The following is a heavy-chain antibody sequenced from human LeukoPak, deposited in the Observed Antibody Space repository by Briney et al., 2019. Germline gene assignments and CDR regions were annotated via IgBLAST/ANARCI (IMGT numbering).Heavy chain of an antibody. V-gene: IGHV4-31*03. CDR3: ARDGLAWYFDL. Sequence: SQTLSLTCTVSGGSISSGGYYWSWIRQHPGKGLEWIGYIYYSGSTYYNPSLKSRVTISVDTSKNQFPLKLSSVTAADTAVYYCARDGLAWYFDLWGRGTLVTVSS. CDR2: IYYSGST. D-gene: IGHD2-2*03. J-gene: IGHJ2*01. CDR1: GGSISSGGYY.